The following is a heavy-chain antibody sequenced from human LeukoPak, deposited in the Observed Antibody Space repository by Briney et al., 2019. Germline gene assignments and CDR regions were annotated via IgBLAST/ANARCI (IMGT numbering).Heavy chain of an antibody. Sequence: SETLSLTCAVYGGSFSGYYWSWIRQPPGKGLEWIGEINHSGSTNYNPSLKSRVTISVDTSKNQFSLRLSSVTAADTAVYYCASRIAAAGALDYWGQGTLVTVSS. CDR2: INHSGST. V-gene: IGHV4-34*01. CDR1: GGSFSGYY. CDR3: ASRIAAAGALDY. D-gene: IGHD6-13*01. J-gene: IGHJ4*02.